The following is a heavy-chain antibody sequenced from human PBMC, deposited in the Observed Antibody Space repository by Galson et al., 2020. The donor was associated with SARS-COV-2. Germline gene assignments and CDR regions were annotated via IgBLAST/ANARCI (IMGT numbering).Heavy chain of an antibody. CDR3: ARRTGYSSSWYQVDY. Sequence: ASVKVSCKASGYTFTSYGISWVRQAPGQGLEWMGWISAYNGNTNYAQKLQGRVTMTTDTSTSTAYMELRSLRSDDTAVYYCARRTGYSSSWYQVDYWGQGTLVTVSS. CDR1: GYTFTSYG. D-gene: IGHD6-13*01. CDR2: ISAYNGNT. V-gene: IGHV1-18*04. J-gene: IGHJ4*02.